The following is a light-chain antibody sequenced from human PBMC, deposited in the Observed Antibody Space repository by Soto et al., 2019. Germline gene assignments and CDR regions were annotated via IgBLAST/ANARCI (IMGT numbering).Light chain of an antibody. V-gene: IGKV3-20*01. J-gene: IGKJ5*01. Sequence: EIVVTQSPATLSFSPGERATLSCRASQSVTDNYLAWYQQKPGQAPRLVISGASSRTSGIPDRFSASGSGTDFTLTISRLEPEDLAVYHCQQYSSSPRTFGQGTRLEIK. CDR1: QSVTDNY. CDR3: QQYSSSPRT. CDR2: GAS.